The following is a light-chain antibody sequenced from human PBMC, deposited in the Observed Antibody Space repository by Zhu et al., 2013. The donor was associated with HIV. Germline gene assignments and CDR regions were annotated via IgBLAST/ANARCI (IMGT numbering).Light chain of an antibody. J-gene: IGKJ4*01. CDR3: QQFHDYPRT. V-gene: IGKV1-5*01. CDR1: QSISSW. CDR2: DAS. Sequence: DIQMTQSPSTLSASVGDRVTITCRASQSISSWLAWYQQNPGKAPKLLIYDASSLESGVPSRFRGSGSGTEFTLTISSLQPDDFATYYCQQFHDYPRTFGRRD.